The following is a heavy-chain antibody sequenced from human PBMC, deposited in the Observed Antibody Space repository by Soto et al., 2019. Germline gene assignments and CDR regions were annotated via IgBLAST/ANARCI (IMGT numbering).Heavy chain of an antibody. D-gene: IGHD6-19*01. J-gene: IGHJ4*01. CDR3: ARGRRDLHSSGSFDY. V-gene: IGHV4-34*01. CDR2: INHSGST. Sequence: QVQLQQWGAGLLKPSETLSLTCAVYGGSFSGYYWSWIRQPPGKGLEWIGEINHSGSTNYNPSLKSRVTISVDTSKNQFSLKLSSVTAADTAVYYCARGRRDLHSSGSFDYWGHGTLVTVSS. CDR1: GGSFSGYY.